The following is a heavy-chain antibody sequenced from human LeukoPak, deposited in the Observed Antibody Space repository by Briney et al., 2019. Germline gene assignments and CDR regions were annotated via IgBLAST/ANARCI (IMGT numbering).Heavy chain of an antibody. Sequence: GGSLRLSCAASGFTFSSYAMSWVRQAPGKGLEWVSAISGSGGSTYYADSVKGRFTISRDNSKNTLYLQMNSMRAEDTAVYYCARSRGGSSSGVGDHLDYWGQGTVVTVSS. J-gene: IGHJ4*02. D-gene: IGHD6-6*01. V-gene: IGHV3-23*01. CDR2: ISGSGGST. CDR1: GFTFSSYA. CDR3: ARSRGGSSSGVGDHLDY.